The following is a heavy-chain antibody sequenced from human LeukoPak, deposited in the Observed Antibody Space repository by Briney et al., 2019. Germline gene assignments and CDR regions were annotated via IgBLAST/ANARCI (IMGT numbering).Heavy chain of an antibody. Sequence: GGSLRLSCAASGLAFGNACMSWVRQAPGKGLEWVGRIKSKTDGGATHYAAPVQGRFTISRDDSKNTMYLQMNSLNTEDTALYYCTTYTYARAFESWGQGTLVTVSS. CDR3: TTYTYARAFES. CDR2: IKSKTDGGAT. J-gene: IGHJ4*02. V-gene: IGHV3-15*01. D-gene: IGHD2-2*02. CDR1: GLAFGNAC.